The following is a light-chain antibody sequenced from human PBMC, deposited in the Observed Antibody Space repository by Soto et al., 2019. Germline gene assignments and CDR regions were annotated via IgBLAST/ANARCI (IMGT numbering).Light chain of an antibody. Sequence: DMVLTQSPGTLSLSPGERATLSCRASQSVSSSYLAWYQQKPGQAPRLLIYGASSRATGIPDRFSGSGSGTDFTLTISRLETEDFAVYDCQQYGSSPDTLGQGTKLEIK. CDR1: QSVSSSY. CDR3: QQYGSSPDT. CDR2: GAS. J-gene: IGKJ2*01. V-gene: IGKV3-20*01.